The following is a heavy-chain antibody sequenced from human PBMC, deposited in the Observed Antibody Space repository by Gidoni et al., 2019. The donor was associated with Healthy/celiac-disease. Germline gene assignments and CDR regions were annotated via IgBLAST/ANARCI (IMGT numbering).Heavy chain of an antibody. D-gene: IGHD3-16*02. V-gene: IGHV2-5*02. CDR3: AHRPMNYDYVWGSYRDWFDP. CDR1: GFPLSTSGVG. Sequence: QITLKESGPTLVKPTQTLTLTCTSPGFPLSTSGVGVGWIRQPPGKALEWLAIIYWDDDKRYSPSLKSRLTITKDTSKNQVVLTMTNMDPVDTATYCCAHRPMNYDYVWGSYRDWFDPWGQGTLVTVSS. J-gene: IGHJ5*02. CDR2: IYWDDDK.